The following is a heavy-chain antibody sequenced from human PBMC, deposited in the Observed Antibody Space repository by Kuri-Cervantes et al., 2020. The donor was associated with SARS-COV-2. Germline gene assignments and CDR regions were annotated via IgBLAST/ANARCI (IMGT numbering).Heavy chain of an antibody. CDR3: AVWVDSSGYDH. D-gene: IGHD3-22*01. J-gene: IGHJ3*01. V-gene: IGHV4-39*07. CDR1: GDSIDSSPYY. CDR2: INHSGST. Sequence: SETLSLTCTVSGDSIDSSPYYWGWIRQPPGKGLEWIGEINHSGSTNYNPSLKSRVTISVDTSKNQFSLKLSSVTAADTAVYYCAVWVDSSGYDHWGQGTKVTGSS.